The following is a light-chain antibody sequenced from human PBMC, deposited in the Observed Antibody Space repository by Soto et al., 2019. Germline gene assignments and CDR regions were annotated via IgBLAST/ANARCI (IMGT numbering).Light chain of an antibody. CDR3: CSYAGSYGYV. V-gene: IGLV2-11*01. CDR2: DVS. CDR1: SSDIGNYNY. Sequence: QSALTQPRSVSGSPGQSVTISCTGTSSDIGNYNYVSWYQQHPGKAPKVMIYDVSKRPSGVPDRFSGSKSGNTASLTISGLQAEDEADYHCCSYAGSYGYVFGTGTKVTVL. J-gene: IGLJ1*01.